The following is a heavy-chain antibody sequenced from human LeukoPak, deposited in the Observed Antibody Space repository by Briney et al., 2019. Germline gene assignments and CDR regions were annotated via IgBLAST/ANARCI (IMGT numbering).Heavy chain of an antibody. Sequence: PGGSLRLSCAASGFTFSTYATSWVRQAPGKGLEWVSAISGSGGSTYYADSVKGRFTISRDNSKNTLYLQMNSLRAEDTAVYYCAKGDYYDSSYFDYWGQGTLVTVSS. CDR2: ISGSGGST. D-gene: IGHD3-22*01. V-gene: IGHV3-23*01. CDR1: GFTFSTYA. J-gene: IGHJ4*02. CDR3: AKGDYYDSSYFDY.